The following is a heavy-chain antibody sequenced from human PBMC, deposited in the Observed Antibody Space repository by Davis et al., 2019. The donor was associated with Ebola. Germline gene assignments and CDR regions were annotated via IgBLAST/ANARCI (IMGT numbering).Heavy chain of an antibody. CDR3: ASSVFGVVLAPYYFDY. J-gene: IGHJ4*01. Sequence: SETLSLTCAVYGGSFSGYYWSWIRQPLGKGLEWIGEINHSGSTNYNPSLKSRVTISVDKSKNQFSLKLSSVTAADTAVYYCASSVFGVVLAPYYFDYWGHGSLVTVSS. CDR1: GGSFSGYY. CDR2: INHSGST. V-gene: IGHV4-34*01. D-gene: IGHD3-3*01.